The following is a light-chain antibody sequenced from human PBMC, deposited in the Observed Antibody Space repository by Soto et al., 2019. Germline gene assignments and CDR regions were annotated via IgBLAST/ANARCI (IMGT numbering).Light chain of an antibody. Sequence: QSALTQPASVSGSPGQSITISCTGTSSDVGSYNLVSWYQQHPGKAPKPMIYEVSKRPSGVSNRFSGSKSGNTASLTISGLQAEDEADYYCCSYAGSSTFYVFGTGTKLTVL. CDR1: SSDVGSYNL. CDR3: CSYAGSSTFYV. V-gene: IGLV2-23*02. CDR2: EVS. J-gene: IGLJ1*01.